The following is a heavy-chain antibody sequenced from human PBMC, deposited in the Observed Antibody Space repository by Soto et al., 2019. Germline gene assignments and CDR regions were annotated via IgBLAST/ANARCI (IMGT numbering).Heavy chain of an antibody. CDR3: ARGRYSSSSNWFDP. CDR1: GGSISSGGYY. V-gene: IGHV4-31*03. CDR2: IYYSGST. J-gene: IGHJ5*02. D-gene: IGHD6-6*01. Sequence: QVQLQESGPGLVKPSQTLSLTCTVSGGSISSGGYYWSWIRHHPGKGLEWIGYIYYSGSTYYNPSLKSRVTISVDTSKNQFSLKLRSVTAADTAEYYCARGRYSSSSNWFDPWGQGTLVTVSS.